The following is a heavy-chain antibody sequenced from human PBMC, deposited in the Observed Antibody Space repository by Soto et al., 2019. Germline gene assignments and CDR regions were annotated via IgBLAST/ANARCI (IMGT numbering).Heavy chain of an antibody. D-gene: IGHD1-7*01. V-gene: IGHV4-31*03. CDR1: GGSISSGGYY. J-gene: IGHJ4*02. Sequence: SETLSLTCTVSGGSISSGGYYWSWIRQHPGKGLEWIGYIYYSGSTYYNPSLKSRVTISVDTSKNQFSLKLSSVTAADTAVYYCARRRTGTMFDYWGQGTLVTVSS. CDR2: IYYSGST. CDR3: ARRRTGTMFDY.